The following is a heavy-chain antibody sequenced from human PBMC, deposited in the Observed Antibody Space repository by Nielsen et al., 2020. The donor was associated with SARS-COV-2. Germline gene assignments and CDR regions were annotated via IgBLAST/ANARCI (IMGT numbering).Heavy chain of an antibody. J-gene: IGHJ4*02. V-gene: IGHV1-69*06. CDR1: GCSFNA. CDR2: IVPSSDTT. CDR3: ARTEG. Sequence: SVKVSCKASGCSFNAFSWVRQTPAQGLEWMGGIVPSSDTTTYAQKFQGRVTITADKSRRIVYMEMRSLRSDDTGVYYCARTEGWGQGTLVTVS.